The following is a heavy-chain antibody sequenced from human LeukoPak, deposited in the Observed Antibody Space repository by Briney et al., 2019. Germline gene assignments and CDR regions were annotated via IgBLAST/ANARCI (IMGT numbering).Heavy chain of an antibody. Sequence: PETLSLTCTVSGGSISSYYWGWIRQPPGKGLEWIGYIYFGGSTNYNPSLKSQVTISVDTSKNQFSLKLTSVTAADTAVYYCARHGCSGGSCYFDYWGQGTLVTVSS. CDR2: IYFGGST. D-gene: IGHD2-15*01. V-gene: IGHV4-59*08. CDR1: GGSISSYY. CDR3: ARHGCSGGSCYFDY. J-gene: IGHJ4*02.